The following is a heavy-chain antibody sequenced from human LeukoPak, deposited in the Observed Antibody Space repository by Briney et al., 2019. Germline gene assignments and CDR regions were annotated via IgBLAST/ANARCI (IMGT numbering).Heavy chain of an antibody. CDR1: GGSISSGDYY. Sequence: SETLSLTCTVSGGSISSGDYYWSWIRQPPGKGLEWIGYIYYSGSTYYNPSLKSRVTISVDTSKNQFSLKLSSVTAADTAVYYCARAGTMVRGVIDWFDPWGQGTLVTVSS. V-gene: IGHV4-30-4*01. D-gene: IGHD3-10*01. CDR3: ARAGTMVRGVIDWFDP. J-gene: IGHJ5*02. CDR2: IYYSGST.